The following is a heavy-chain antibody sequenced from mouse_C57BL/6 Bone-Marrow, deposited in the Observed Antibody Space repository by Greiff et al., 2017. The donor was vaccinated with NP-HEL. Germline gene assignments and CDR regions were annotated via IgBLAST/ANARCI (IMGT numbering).Heavy chain of an antibody. V-gene: IGHV1-81*01. J-gene: IGHJ3*01. CDR2: IYPRSGNT. CDR1: GYTFTSYG. Sequence: QVQLQQSGAELARPGASVKLSCKASGYTFTSYGISWVKQRTGQGLEWIGEIYPRSGNTYYNEKFKGKATLTADKSSSTAYMELRSLTSEDSAVYICARHGAYWGQGTLVTVSA. CDR3: ARHGAY.